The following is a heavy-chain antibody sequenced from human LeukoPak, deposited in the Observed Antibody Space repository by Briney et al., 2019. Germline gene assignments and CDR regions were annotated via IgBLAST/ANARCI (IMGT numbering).Heavy chain of an antibody. CDR2: ISSSSSYI. D-gene: IGHD1-26*01. V-gene: IGHV3-21*04. CDR1: GFTFSSYS. CDR3: AKDRTVGASYWYFDL. J-gene: IGHJ2*01. Sequence: GGSLRLSCAASGFTFSSYSMNRVRQAPGKGLEWVSSISSSSSYIYYADSVKGRFTISRDSSKNTLFLHMNTLRAEDTAIYYCAKDRTVGASYWYFDLWGRGTLVTVSS.